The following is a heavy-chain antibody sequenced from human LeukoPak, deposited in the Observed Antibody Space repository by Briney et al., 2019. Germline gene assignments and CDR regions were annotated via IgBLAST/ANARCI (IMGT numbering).Heavy chain of an antibody. V-gene: IGHV3-21*01. J-gene: IGHJ4*02. CDR2: ISSSSSYI. Sequence: KPGGPLRLSCAASGFTFSSYSMNWVRQAPGKGLEWVSSISSSSSYIYYADSVKGRFTISRDNAKNSLYLQMNSLRAEDTAVYYCAREGHCSGGSCYSDPFDYWGQGTLVTVSS. D-gene: IGHD2-15*01. CDR3: AREGHCSGGSCYSDPFDY. CDR1: GFTFSSYS.